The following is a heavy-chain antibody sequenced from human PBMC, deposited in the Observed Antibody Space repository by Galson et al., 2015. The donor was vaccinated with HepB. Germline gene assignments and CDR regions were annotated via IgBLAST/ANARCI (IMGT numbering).Heavy chain of an antibody. Sequence: SLRLSCAASGFTFSNAWMSWVRQAPGKGLEWVGRIKSKTDGGTTDYAAPVKGRFTISRDDSKNTLYLQMNSLKTEDTAVYYCTTGITKSDIVVVPAAIGNYYFDYWGQGTLVTVSS. CDR2: IKSKTDGGTT. CDR1: GFTFSNAW. J-gene: IGHJ4*02. D-gene: IGHD2-2*02. V-gene: IGHV3-15*01. CDR3: TTGITKSDIVVVPAAIGNYYFDY.